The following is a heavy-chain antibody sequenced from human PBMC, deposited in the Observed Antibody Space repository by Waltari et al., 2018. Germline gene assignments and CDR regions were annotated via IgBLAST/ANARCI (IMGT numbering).Heavy chain of an antibody. CDR3: ARVLGIAVVDLAY. J-gene: IGHJ4*02. CDR1: GFTFSSYW. CDR2: INTAGSST. Sequence: DVHLVEAGGGLVQPWGSLRLSCAASGFTFSSYWMHWVRHAPGTGLGWGSRINTAGSSTGYAVSVKGRLTISRDNAKNTLYLQMNSLSAEVTAVQYCARVLGIAVVDLAYWGQGTLVTVSS. V-gene: IGHV3-74*02. D-gene: IGHD6-19*01.